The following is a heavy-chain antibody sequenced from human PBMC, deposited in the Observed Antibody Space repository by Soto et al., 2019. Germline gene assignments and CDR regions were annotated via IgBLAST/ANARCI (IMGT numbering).Heavy chain of an antibody. V-gene: IGHV3-30*18. CDR2: ISYDGSNK. D-gene: IGHD2-2*01. CDR1: GFTFSSYG. CDR3: AKDGGSTSEGADY. J-gene: IGHJ4*02. Sequence: GGSLRLSCAASGFTFSSYGMHWVRQAPGKGLEWVAVISYDGSNKYYADSVKGRFTISRDNSKNTLYLQMNSLRAEDTAVYYCAKDGGSTSEGADYWGQGTLVTVSS.